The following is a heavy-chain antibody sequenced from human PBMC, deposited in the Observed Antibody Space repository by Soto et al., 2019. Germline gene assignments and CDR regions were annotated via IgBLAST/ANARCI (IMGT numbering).Heavy chain of an antibody. D-gene: IGHD3-22*01. V-gene: IGHV4-31*03. J-gene: IGHJ4*02. CDR3: ARGRTNWVTMIVHDY. CDR2: IYYSGST. CDR1: GGSISSGGYY. Sequence: QVQLQESGPGLVKPSQTLSLTCTVSGGSISSGGYYWSWIRQHPGKGLEWIGYIYYSGSTYYNPSLKRRVTISVDTSKNQFSLKLSSVTAADTAVYYCARGRTNWVTMIVHDYWGQGTLVTVSS.